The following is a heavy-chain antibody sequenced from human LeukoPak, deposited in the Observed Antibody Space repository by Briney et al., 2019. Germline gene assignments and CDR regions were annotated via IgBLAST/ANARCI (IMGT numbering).Heavy chain of an antibody. Sequence: GGSLRLSCAASGFTLSNFAMSWVRQAPGKGLEWVSSISGSGGSTYYADSVKGRFTISRDNSKSTLFLQMNSLRAEDTAVYYCVKEVVATIPPLWGQGTLVTVSS. CDR3: VKEVVATIPPL. D-gene: IGHD5-12*01. J-gene: IGHJ4*02. CDR2: ISGSGGST. V-gene: IGHV3-23*01. CDR1: GFTLSNFA.